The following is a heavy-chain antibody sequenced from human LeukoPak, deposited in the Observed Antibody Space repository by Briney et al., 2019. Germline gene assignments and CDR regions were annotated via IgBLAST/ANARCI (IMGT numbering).Heavy chain of an antibody. CDR2: IYSGGNT. D-gene: IGHD3-10*01. CDR1: GFTVSTYY. J-gene: IGHJ4*02. V-gene: IGHV3-66*01. CDR3: TRAGQWTYGFQDY. Sequence: GGSLRLSCAASGFTVSTYYMSWVRQAPGKGLEWVSIIYSGGNTHYADSVKGRFTVSKDNSKSTLYLQMNTLRAEDTAVYYCTRAGQWTYGFQDYWGQGTLVAVSS.